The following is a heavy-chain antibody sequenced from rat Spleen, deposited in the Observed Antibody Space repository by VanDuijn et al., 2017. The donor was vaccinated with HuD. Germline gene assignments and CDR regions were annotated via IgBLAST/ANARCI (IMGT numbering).Heavy chain of an antibody. CDR1: GFTFSNYD. D-gene: IGHD1-2*01. CDR2: ISTGGGIT. CDR3: TTSNYYSSYIYLDA. J-gene: IGHJ4*01. V-gene: IGHV5S23*01. Sequence: EVQLVESGGGLVQPGRSLKLSCAASGFTFSNYDMAWVRQAPTKGLEWVAYISTGGGITYYRDSVKGRFTISRDNAKSTLYLQMDSLRSEDTATYFCTTSNYYSSYIYLDAWGQGASVTVSS.